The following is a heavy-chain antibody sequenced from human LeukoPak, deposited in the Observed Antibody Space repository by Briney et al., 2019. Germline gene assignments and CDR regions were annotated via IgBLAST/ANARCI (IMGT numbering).Heavy chain of an antibody. CDR1: GFTFSNHS. CDR2: IYSGDST. D-gene: IGHD6-19*01. Sequence: GGSLRLSCASGFTFSNHSMNWVRQAPGKGLEWVSVIYSGDSTYYADSVKGRFTISRDNSKNTLYLQMNSLRAEDTAVYYCARDGPSSGFDYWGQGTLVTVSS. CDR3: ARDGPSSGFDY. J-gene: IGHJ4*02. V-gene: IGHV3-53*01.